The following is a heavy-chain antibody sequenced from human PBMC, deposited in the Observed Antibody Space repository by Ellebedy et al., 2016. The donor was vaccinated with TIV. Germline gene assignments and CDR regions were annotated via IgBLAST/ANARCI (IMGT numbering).Heavy chain of an antibody. D-gene: IGHD6-13*01. J-gene: IGHJ4*02. CDR1: GFTFSDHY. CDR2: TRNKANSYTT. CDR3: ARGAAYREFDY. Sequence: GESLKISCAASGFTFSDHYMDWVRQAPGEGLEWVGRTRNKANSYTTEYAASVKGRFTISRDDSKNSLYLQMNSLKTEDTAVYYCARGAAYREFDYWGQGTLVTVSS. V-gene: IGHV3-72*01.